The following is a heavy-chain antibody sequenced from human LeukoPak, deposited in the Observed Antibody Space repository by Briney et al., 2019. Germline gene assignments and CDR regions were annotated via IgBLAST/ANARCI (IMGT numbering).Heavy chain of an antibody. J-gene: IGHJ4*02. V-gene: IGHV4-4*02. CDR1: GVSISSGHL. Sequence: KSSGTLSLTCAVSGVSISSGHLWCWVRQSPGKGPEWMGEIYHTGNTKYNPSLKRQITILVNNSKNQFSLELTPVTAADTAVYYCARFSPRAVGNYFDSWGQGPLVTVSA. CDR3: ARFSPRAVGNYFDS. CDR2: IYHTGNT. D-gene: IGHD4-23*01.